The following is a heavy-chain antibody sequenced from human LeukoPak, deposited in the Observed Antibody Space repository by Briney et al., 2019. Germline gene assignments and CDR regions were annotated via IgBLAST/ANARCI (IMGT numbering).Heavy chain of an antibody. CDR2: IFYSGST. Sequence: PSETLSLTCTVSGGSISTSNYYWGWIRQPPGKGLEWIGNIFYSGSTYYSPSLKSRVTISLDTSRNQFSLKLNSVTAADTAVYYCASNTATVFDNWGQGALVTVSS. CDR1: GGSISTSNYY. J-gene: IGHJ4*02. V-gene: IGHV4-39*07. CDR3: ASNTATVFDN. D-gene: IGHD2-21*02.